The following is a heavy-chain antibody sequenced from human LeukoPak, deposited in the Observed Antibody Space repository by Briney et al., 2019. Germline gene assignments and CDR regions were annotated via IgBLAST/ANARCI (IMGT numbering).Heavy chain of an antibody. D-gene: IGHD2-2*01. J-gene: IGHJ4*02. CDR2: ISAYNGNT. CDR3: AYYKRDGGYCSSTSCQGFSFDY. V-gene: IGHV1-18*01. CDR1: GYTFTSYG. Sequence: GASVKVSCKASGYTFTSYGISWVRQAPGQGLEWMGWISAYNGNTNYAQKLQGRGTMTTDTSTSTAYMELRSLRSDDTAVYYCAYYKRDGGYCSSTSCQGFSFDYWGQGTLVTVSS.